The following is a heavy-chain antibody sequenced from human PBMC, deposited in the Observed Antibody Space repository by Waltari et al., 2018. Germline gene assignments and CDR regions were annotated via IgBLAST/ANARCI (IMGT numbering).Heavy chain of an antibody. Sequence: QVQLVQSGAEVKKPGSSVKVSCKASGGPFSSYAISWVRQAPGQGLEWMGGSIPIVGTANYAQKFQGRVTITADESTSTAYMELSSLRSEDTAVYYCARRPLGVVPAAIKYGMDVWGQGTTVTVSS. D-gene: IGHD2-2*01. CDR3: ARRPLGVVPAAIKYGMDV. CDR1: GGPFSSYA. V-gene: IGHV1-69*13. J-gene: IGHJ6*02. CDR2: SIPIVGTA.